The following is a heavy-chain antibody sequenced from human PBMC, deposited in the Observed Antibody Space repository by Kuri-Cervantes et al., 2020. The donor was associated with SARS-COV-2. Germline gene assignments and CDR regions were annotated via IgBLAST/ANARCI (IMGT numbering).Heavy chain of an antibody. V-gene: IGHV4-59*01. D-gene: IGHD1-26*01. CDR1: GGSISSYY. CDR2: FYYSGIT. Sequence: SETLSLTCTVSGGSISSYYWSWIRQPPGKGLEWIGYFYYSGITNYNPSLKNRVTMSVDTSKNQFSLNLSSVTAAETAVYYCARDNILFSGSGFDYWGQGTLVTVSS. J-gene: IGHJ4*02. CDR3: ARDNILFSGSGFDY.